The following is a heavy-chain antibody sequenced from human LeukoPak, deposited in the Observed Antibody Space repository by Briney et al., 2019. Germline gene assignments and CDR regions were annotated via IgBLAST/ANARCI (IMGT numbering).Heavy chain of an antibody. D-gene: IGHD2-2*01. CDR3: ANVGGYCSSTSCYDPAY. V-gene: IGHV3-30*04. J-gene: IGHJ4*02. CDR2: ISYDGSNK. CDR1: GFTFSSYA. Sequence: GGSLRLSCAASGFTFSSYAMHWVRQAPGKGLEWVAVISYDGSNKYYADSVKGRFTISRDNSKNTLYLQMNSLRAEDTAVYYCANVGGYCSSTSCYDPAYWGQGTLVTVSS.